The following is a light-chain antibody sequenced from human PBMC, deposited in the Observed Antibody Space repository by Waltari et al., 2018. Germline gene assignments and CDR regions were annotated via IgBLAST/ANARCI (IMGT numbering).Light chain of an antibody. V-gene: IGKV3-15*01. CDR3: QQYNNWPQT. J-gene: IGKJ1*01. Sequence: EIVMTQSPATLSVSPGERATLSCRASQSISSNLAWYQHRPGQAPRLLIYDASTRATGSPARFSGSGSGTEFTLTSSSLQSEDFALYYCQQYNNWPQTFGQGTKVEIE. CDR1: QSISSN. CDR2: DAS.